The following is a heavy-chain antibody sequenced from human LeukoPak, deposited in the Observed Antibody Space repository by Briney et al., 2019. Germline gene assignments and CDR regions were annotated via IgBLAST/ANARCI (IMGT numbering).Heavy chain of an antibody. CDR1: GFTFNSYP. CDR3: ARVYYDSSGYSFDY. J-gene: IGHJ4*02. CDR2: ISHDGSDK. Sequence: GGSLRLSCAASGFTFNSYPMHWVRQAPGKGLEWVALISHDGSDKYYADSVRGRFTISRDNSKNTLYLQMNSLRADDTAVYYCARVYYDSSGYSFDYWGQGTLVTVSS. D-gene: IGHD3-22*01. V-gene: IGHV3-30-3*01.